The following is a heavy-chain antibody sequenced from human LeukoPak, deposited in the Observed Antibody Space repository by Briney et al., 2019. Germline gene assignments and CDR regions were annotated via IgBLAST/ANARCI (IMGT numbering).Heavy chain of an antibody. CDR3: ARAISYSSGWPGYFDY. V-gene: IGHV5-51*01. CDR2: IYPGDSDT. J-gene: IGHJ4*02. Sequence: GESLKISCKGSEYRFTSYWIGWVRLIPGKGLEWMGIIYPGDSDTRYSPSFQGQVTISVDKSISTAYLQWSSLKASDTAMYYCARAISYSSGWPGYFDYWGQGTLVTVSS. D-gene: IGHD6-19*01. CDR1: EYRFTSYW.